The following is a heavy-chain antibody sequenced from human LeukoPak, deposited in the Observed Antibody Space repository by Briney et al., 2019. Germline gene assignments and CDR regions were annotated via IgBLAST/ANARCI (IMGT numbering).Heavy chain of an antibody. V-gene: IGHV4-34*01. J-gene: IGHJ4*02. Sequence: SETLSLTCAVYGGSFSGYYWSWIRQPPGKGLEWIGEINHSGSTNYNPSLKSRVTISVDTSKNQFSLKLSSVTAADTAVYYCARRRITMIKGAYYFDCWGQGTLVTVSS. CDR3: ARRRITMIKGAYYFDC. CDR1: GGSFSGYY. D-gene: IGHD3-22*01. CDR2: INHSGST.